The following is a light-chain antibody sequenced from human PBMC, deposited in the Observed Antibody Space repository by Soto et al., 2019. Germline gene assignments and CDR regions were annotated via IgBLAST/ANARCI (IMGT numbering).Light chain of an antibody. CDR2: EDK. CDR3: LAFDSNNEHVV. CDR1: SGSIGSNY. J-gene: IGLJ2*01. V-gene: IGLV6-57*04. Sequence: NFMLTQPHSVSESPGHTVTISCTRSSGSIGSNYAQWYQQLPGSAPATVIYEDKQRPSGVPVRVSCSIDGSSNSASLTIAGLKTEDEADDYFLAFDSNNEHVVFGGGTKLTVL.